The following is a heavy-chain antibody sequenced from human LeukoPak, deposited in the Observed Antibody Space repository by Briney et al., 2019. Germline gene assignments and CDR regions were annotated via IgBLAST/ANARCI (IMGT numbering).Heavy chain of an antibody. CDR2: MNPNSGNT. CDR1: GYTFTSYD. V-gene: IGHV1-8*01. J-gene: IGHJ4*02. D-gene: IGHD1-26*01. Sequence: EASVKVSCKASGYTFTSYDIDWVRQATGQGLEWMGWMNPNSGNTGYAQKFQGRVTMTRNTSISTAYMELSSLRSEDTAVYYCATPGVGATQLEHNYWGQGTLVTVTS. CDR3: ATPGVGATQLEHNY.